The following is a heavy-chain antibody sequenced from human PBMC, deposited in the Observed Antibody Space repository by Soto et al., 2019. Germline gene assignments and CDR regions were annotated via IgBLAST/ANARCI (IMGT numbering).Heavy chain of an antibody. D-gene: IGHD5-12*01. CDR3: AEVDSTWNWFDP. CDR1: GGSISSSDFY. V-gene: IGHV4-39*01. J-gene: IGHJ5*02. CDR2: MYYSGTS. Sequence: QLQLQESGPGLVKPSETLSLTCTVSGGSISSSDFYWGWLRQPPGQGLDSVGSMYYSGTSYYTPSLKSPISISADTSRYLFSRQLSTVTAADTPVYYCAEVDSTWNWFDPWGQGALVTVSS.